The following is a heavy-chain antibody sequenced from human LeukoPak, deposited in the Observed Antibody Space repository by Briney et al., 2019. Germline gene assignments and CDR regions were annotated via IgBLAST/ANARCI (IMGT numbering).Heavy chain of an antibody. CDR1: GGYISSSSYY. J-gene: IGHJ4*02. CDR2: ITDDGST. CDR3: AMYRGLTMFDY. Sequence: PSETLSLTCIVSGGYISSSSYYWGWIRQPPGKGLEWIGCITDDGSTSYNPSLKSRVTISVDTSKNQFSLKLSPVTAADTAVYYCAMYRGLTMFDYWGQGTLVTVSS. D-gene: IGHD3/OR15-3a*01. V-gene: IGHV4-39*01.